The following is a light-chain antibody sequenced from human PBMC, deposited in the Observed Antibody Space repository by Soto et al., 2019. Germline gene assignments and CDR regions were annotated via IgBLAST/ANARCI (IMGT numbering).Light chain of an antibody. V-gene: IGKV3-15*01. CDR2: DAS. CDR3: QQYNNWPLYS. J-gene: IGKJ2*03. Sequence: EIVMTQSPATLSVSPGVRATLSCRTSQSVSNNLAWYQQKPGQAPRLLMYDASTSATGIPARFSGTGSGMEFTLTISSLQSEDFAVYYCQQYNNWPLYSFGQGTRLEI. CDR1: QSVSNN.